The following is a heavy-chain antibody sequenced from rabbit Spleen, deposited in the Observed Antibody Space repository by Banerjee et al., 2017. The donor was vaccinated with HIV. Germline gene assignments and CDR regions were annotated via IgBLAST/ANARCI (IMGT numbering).Heavy chain of an antibody. Sequence: QSLEESGGDLVKPGASLTLTCTASAFSFNDEYDIYWVRQAPGKGLEWIAYIDNGGSSGSTYYASWAKGRFTSSKTSSTTVTLQVTSLTVADTATYFCARDNHNKNYKIRLDLWGPGTLVTVS. J-gene: IGHJ3*01. CDR3: ARDNHNKNYKIRLDL. CDR1: AFSFNDEYD. CDR2: IDNGGSSGST. D-gene: IGHD2-1*01. V-gene: IGHV1S40*01.